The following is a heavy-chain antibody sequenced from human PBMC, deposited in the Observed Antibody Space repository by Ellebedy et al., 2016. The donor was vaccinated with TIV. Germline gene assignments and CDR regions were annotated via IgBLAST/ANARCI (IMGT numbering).Heavy chain of an antibody. D-gene: IGHD6-6*01. CDR3: AKSNAGWVTARRAGLDV. Sequence: MPSETLSLTCTVSGGSIDRGDYFWSWIRQPPGKGLEWIGFLYFSGTTNYNPALQSRVTISADTSKNQFSLRLKSVTAADTAVYYCAKSNAGWVTARRAGLDVWGPGTALTVSS. J-gene: IGHJ6*02. CDR1: GGSIDRGDYF. V-gene: IGHV4-30-4*01. CDR2: LYFSGTT.